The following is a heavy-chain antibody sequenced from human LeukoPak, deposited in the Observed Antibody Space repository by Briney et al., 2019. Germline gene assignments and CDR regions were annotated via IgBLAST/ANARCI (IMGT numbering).Heavy chain of an antibody. CDR3: ARSGYSGYDPYYYYYYMDV. CDR2: INPNRGGT. Sequence: GASVNVSCKASGYTFTGYYMHWVRQAPGQGVEWMGWINPNRGGTNYAQKFQGSVITTSETSISTAYMELSRLTSDETAEYYCARSGYSGYDPYYYYYYMDVWGKGTTVTVSS. V-gene: IGHV1-2*02. CDR1: GYTFTGYY. D-gene: IGHD5-12*01. J-gene: IGHJ6*03.